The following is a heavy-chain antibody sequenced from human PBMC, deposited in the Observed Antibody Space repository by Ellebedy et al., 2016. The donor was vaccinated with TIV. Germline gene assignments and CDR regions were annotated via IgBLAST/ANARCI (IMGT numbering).Heavy chain of an antibody. D-gene: IGHD4-23*01. V-gene: IGHV1-46*01. CDR3: ARGFRYGSGRWPLDY. J-gene: IGHJ4*02. CDR1: GYTFTSYY. Sequence: AASVKVSCKASGYTFTSYYMHWVRQAPGQGLEWMGIINPSGGSTSYAQKFQGRVTMTIETSTSTGYMELRSLRSDDTAVYYCARGFRYGSGRWPLDYWGQGTLVTVSS. CDR2: INPSGGST.